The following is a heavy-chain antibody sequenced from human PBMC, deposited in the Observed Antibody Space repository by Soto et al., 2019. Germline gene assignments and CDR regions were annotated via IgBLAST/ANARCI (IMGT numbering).Heavy chain of an antibody. CDR3: ATEICSGGSCYFHYFDY. V-gene: IGHV1-24*01. J-gene: IGHJ4*02. CDR2: FDPEDGET. D-gene: IGHD2-15*01. Sequence: ASVKVSCKVSGYTLTELSMHWVRQAPGKGLEWMGGFDPEDGETIYAQKFQGRVTMTEDTSTDTAYMELSSLRSEDTAVYYCATEICSGGSCYFHYFDYWGQGTLVTVSS. CDR1: GYTLTELS.